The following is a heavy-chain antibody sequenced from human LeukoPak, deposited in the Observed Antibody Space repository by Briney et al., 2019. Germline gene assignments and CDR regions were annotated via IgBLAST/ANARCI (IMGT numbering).Heavy chain of an antibody. CDR1: GGSISSYY. D-gene: IGHD6-13*01. CDR3: ARGVYIAAAQYGY. Sequence: SETLSLTCTVSGGSISSYYWSWLRQPPGKGLEGIGYIYYSGTTNYNPSLKSRVTISVDTSKNQFSLKLSSVTAADTAVYYCARGVYIAAAQYGYWGQGTLVTVRS. CDR2: IYYSGTT. V-gene: IGHV4-59*01. J-gene: IGHJ4*02.